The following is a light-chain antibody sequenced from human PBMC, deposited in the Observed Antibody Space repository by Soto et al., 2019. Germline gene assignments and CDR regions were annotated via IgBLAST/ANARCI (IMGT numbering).Light chain of an antibody. CDR1: QSVSSRS. CDR2: GAS. CDR3: QQYGSSPQT. Sequence: EIVLTQSPGTLSLSPGERATLSCRASQSVSSRSLAWYQQKPGQAPGLLIYGASSRATGIPDRFSGSGSGTDFTLTISRLEPEDFAVYYCQQYGSSPQTFGQGTKVEIK. V-gene: IGKV3-20*01. J-gene: IGKJ1*01.